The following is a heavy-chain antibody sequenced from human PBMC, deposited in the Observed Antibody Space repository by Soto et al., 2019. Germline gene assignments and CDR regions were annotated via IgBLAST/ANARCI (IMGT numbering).Heavy chain of an antibody. J-gene: IGHJ6*02. CDR1: GGTFSSYA. Sequence: QVQLVQSGAEVKKPGSSVKVSCEASGGTFSSYAISWVRQAPGQGLEWMGGIIPIFGTANYAQKFQGRVTITADESTSTAYMELSSLRSEDTAVYYCARSITIFGVVITRYYGMDVWGQGTTVTVSS. D-gene: IGHD3-3*01. CDR3: ARSITIFGVVITRYYGMDV. CDR2: IIPIFGTA. V-gene: IGHV1-69*01.